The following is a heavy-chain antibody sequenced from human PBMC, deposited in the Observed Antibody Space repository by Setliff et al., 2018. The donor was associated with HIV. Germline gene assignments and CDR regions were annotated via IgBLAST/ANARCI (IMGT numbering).Heavy chain of an antibody. CDR2: ISSSSGRAI. J-gene: IGHJ4*02. D-gene: IGHD6-13*01. CDR1: GFIFSSYD. V-gene: IGHV3-48*03. Sequence: GGSLRLSCAAPGFIFSSYDMNWVRRAPGRGLEWVSHISSSSGRAIYYADSVKGRFTISRDNAKNSLYLQMNSRRAEDTAVYYCARDVAATGALDYWGQGTLVTVSS. CDR3: ARDVAATGALDY.